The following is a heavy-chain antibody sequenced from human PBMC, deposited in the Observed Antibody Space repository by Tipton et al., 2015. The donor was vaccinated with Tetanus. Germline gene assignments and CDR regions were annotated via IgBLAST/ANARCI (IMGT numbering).Heavy chain of an antibody. V-gene: IGHV4-30-4*01. CDR1: GGSISSGDYY. Sequence: TLSLTCTVSGGSISSGDYYWSWIRQPPGKGLEWIGYIYYSGSTYYNPSLKSRVTISVDTSKNQFSLKLSSVTAADTAVYYCARRRDGSRGDAFDIWGQGTMVTVSS. D-gene: IGHD5-24*01. J-gene: IGHJ3*02. CDR2: IYYSGST. CDR3: ARRRDGSRGDAFDI.